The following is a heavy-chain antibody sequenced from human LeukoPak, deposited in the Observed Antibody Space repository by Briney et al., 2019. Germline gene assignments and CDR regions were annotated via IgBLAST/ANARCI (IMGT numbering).Heavy chain of an antibody. CDR1: GGSISSGSYY. CDR2: IYTSGST. Sequence: SQTLSLTWTVSGGSISSGSYYWSWIRQPAGKGLEWIGRIYTSGSTNYNPSLKSRVTISVDTSKNQFSLKLSSVTAADTAVYYCARESDYYYYYMDVWGKGTTVTVSS. J-gene: IGHJ6*03. V-gene: IGHV4-61*02. CDR3: ARESDYYYYYMDV.